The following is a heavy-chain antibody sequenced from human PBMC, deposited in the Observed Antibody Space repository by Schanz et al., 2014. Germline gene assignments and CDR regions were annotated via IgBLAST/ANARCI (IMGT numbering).Heavy chain of an antibody. V-gene: IGHV3-11*06. CDR3: ARDRLWFGESEALDY. J-gene: IGHJ4*02. D-gene: IGHD3-10*01. CDR2: ISSSSIYT. Sequence: QVQLVESGGTLVKPGGSLRLSCVVSGFTFSDYYMSWIRQAPGKGLEWVSYISSSSIYTNYADSVKGRFTISRDNAKNTLYLQMNSLRADDTAVYYCARDRLWFGESEALDYWGQGTLVTVSS. CDR1: GFTFSDYY.